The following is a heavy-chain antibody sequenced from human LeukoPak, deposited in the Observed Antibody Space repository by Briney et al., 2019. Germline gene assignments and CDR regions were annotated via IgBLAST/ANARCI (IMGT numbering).Heavy chain of an antibody. CDR2: MNPNSGNT. CDR1: GYTFTSYD. D-gene: IGHD3-10*01. J-gene: IGHJ4*02. V-gene: IGHV1-8*02. CDR3: ARDLFTMVRGVVPFDY. Sequence: GASVKVSCKASGYTFTSYDINWVRQATGQGLEWMGWMNPNSGNTGYAQKLQGRVTTTTDTSTSTAYMELRSLRSDDTAVYYCARDLFTMVRGVVPFDYWGQGTLVTVSS.